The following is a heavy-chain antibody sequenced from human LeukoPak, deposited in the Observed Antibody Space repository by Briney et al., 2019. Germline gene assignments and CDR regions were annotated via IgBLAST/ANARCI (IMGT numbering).Heavy chain of an antibody. CDR3: ASGSLASYFDH. J-gene: IGHJ4*02. D-gene: IGHD3-16*01. CDR2: INPKSGGT. V-gene: IGHV1-2*02. CDR1: GYTFSGYY. Sequence: ASVKVSCKASGYTFSGYYMHWVRQAPGQGLKWMGWINPKSGGTKYVQKFQGRVTMTRDTSISTAYMELSRLRSDDTAVYYCASGSLASYFDHGGQGTLVTVSS.